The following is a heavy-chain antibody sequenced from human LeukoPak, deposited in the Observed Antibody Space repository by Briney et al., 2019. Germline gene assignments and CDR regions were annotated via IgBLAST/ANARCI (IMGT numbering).Heavy chain of an antibody. V-gene: IGHV4-59*01. CDR1: GGSISSYY. CDR3: VRERHIASDAFDV. D-gene: IGHD2-21*01. Sequence: SETLSLTCTVSGGSISSYYWSWIRQPPGKGLEWIGYIYYSGSTNYKSSLKSRVTISVDTSKNQFSLKLSSVTAADTAVYYCVRERHIASDAFDVWGQGTLVTVSS. J-gene: IGHJ3*01. CDR2: IYYSGST.